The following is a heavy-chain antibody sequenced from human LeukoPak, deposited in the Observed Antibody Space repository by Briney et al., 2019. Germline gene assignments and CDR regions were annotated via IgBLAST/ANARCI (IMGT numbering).Heavy chain of an antibody. Sequence: GGSLRLSCAASGFSFSNAWMNWVRQSPGKGLEWLGRIKTKADGGTTEYSAPVKGRFTISRDDSKNTLFLQMNSLKADDTAVCYCTTRIITTSDYWGQGALVTVSS. J-gene: IGHJ4*02. V-gene: IGHV3-15*01. CDR1: GFSFSNAW. CDR3: TTRIITTSDY. D-gene: IGHD3-3*01. CDR2: IKTKADGGTT.